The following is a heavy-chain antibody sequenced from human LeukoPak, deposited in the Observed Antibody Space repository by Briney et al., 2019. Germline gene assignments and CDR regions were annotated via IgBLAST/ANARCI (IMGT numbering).Heavy chain of an antibody. V-gene: IGHV4-61*02. J-gene: IGHJ4*02. CDR3: ARRQDGHDY. CDR1: GHSNAKTFYH. CDR2: NTAGTT. Sequence: SETLSLTCTVSGHSNAKTFYHWNSLRQPAGKGLEWIGRNTAGTTNYNPPLKSRVTISLDTARNQFSLKLSSVTAADTAVYYCARRQDGHDYWGQGTLVTVSS.